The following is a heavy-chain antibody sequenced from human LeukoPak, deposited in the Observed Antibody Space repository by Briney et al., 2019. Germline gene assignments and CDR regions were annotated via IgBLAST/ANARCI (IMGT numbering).Heavy chain of an antibody. Sequence: GSLRLSCAASGFTFSSYSMNWIRQPPGKGLEWIGEINHSGSTNYNPSLKSRVTISVDTSKNQFSLKLSSVTAADTAVYYCARGSKYYDILGWGQGTLVTVSS. J-gene: IGHJ4*02. CDR1: GFTFSSYS. D-gene: IGHD3-9*01. CDR2: INHSGST. CDR3: ARGSKYYDILG. V-gene: IGHV4-34*01.